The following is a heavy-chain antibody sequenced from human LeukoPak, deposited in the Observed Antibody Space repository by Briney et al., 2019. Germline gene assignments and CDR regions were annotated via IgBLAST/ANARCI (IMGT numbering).Heavy chain of an antibody. Sequence: GSLRLSCAASGFTFSSYAMHWVRQAPGKGLEYVSAISSNGGSTYYANSVKGRFTISRDNSKNTLYLQMGSLRAEDMAVYYCASGLRAHIVVAPAAINYYMDVWGKGTTVTVSS. V-gene: IGHV3-64*01. CDR3: ASGLRAHIVVAPAAINYYMDV. CDR1: GFTFSSYA. CDR2: ISSNGGST. J-gene: IGHJ6*03. D-gene: IGHD2-2*01.